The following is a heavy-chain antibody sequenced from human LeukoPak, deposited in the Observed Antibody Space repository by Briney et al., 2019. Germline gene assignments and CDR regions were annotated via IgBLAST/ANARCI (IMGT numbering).Heavy chain of an antibody. Sequence: GEALKISCKGSGYSFTNYWIGWVRPLPGNGLELMGAIYPGDSATRYSTSFQGQVAISVAKSITTAYLQWSSLKASDIAMYYCARVPTTVTTPTVHYCYYYMDVWGKGTTVTISS. V-gene: IGHV5-51*01. CDR3: ARVPTTVTTPTVHYCYYYMDV. CDR1: GYSFTNYW. J-gene: IGHJ6*03. D-gene: IGHD4-17*01. CDR2: IYPGDSAT.